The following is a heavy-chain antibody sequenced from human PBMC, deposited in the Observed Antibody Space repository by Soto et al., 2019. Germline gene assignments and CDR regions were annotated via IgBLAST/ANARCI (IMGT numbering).Heavy chain of an antibody. Sequence: LRLSCAASGFTFSSYSMNWVRQAPGKGLEWVSDISGSSSTTYYADSVKGRFTISRDNSKNTLYLQMNSLKAEDTAVYYCSADLPISWASSFDYWGQGVQVTVSS. CDR2: ISGSSSTT. D-gene: IGHD3-16*01. CDR3: SADLPISWASSFDY. V-gene: IGHV3-48*01. CDR1: GFTFSSYS. J-gene: IGHJ4*02.